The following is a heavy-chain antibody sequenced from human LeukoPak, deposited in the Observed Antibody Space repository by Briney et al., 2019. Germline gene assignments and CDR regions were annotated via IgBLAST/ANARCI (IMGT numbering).Heavy chain of an antibody. CDR2: ISTRGDII. D-gene: IGHD1/OR15-1a*01. CDR1: GFTFSSYE. CDR3: ARDPTTADIDY. Sequence: GGSLRLSCAASGFTFSSYEMNWVRQAPGKGLDWVSYISTRGDIIYYADSVKGRFTISRDNAKNSLYLEMNSLRVDDTAVYFCARDPTTADIDYWGRGTLVTVSS. V-gene: IGHV3-48*03. J-gene: IGHJ4*02.